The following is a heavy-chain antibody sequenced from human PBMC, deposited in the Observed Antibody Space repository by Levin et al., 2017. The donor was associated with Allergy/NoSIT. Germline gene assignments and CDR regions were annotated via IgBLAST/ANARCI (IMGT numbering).Heavy chain of an antibody. CDR1: GFNFAAYA. CDR2: IRSEAHGGTS. CDR3: ARPIAVAYMHFDP. J-gene: IGHJ5*02. V-gene: IGHV3-49*03. D-gene: IGHD6-19*01. Sequence: GGSLRLSFSASGFNFAAYATSWFRQTPGKGLEWVGFIRSEAHGGTSELAASVKGRFTLSRDESKSIAYLQMNSLKIEDTAVYYCARPIAVAYMHFDPWGQGTLVTVSS.